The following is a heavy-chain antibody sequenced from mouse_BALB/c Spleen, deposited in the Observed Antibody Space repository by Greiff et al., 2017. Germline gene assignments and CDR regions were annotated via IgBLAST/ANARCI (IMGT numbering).Heavy chain of an antibody. CDR2: IDPANGTT. V-gene: IGHV14-3*02. CDR3: ARDLDGDGLDY. CDR1: GFYIKDSY. Sequence: VQLQQSGAELVKPGASVKLSCTVSGFYIKDSYMHWVKQRPEQGLEWIGRIDPANGTTKYDPKFQGQATITADTSSNTAFRQLSSLTSEDTAVYYCARDLDGDGLDYWGQGTTLTVSA. J-gene: IGHJ2*01. D-gene: IGHD2-13*01.